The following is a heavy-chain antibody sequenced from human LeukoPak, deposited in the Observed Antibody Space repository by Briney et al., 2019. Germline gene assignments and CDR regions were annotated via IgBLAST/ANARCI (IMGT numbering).Heavy chain of an antibody. CDR1: GVTFSSYW. V-gene: IGHV3-74*01. CDR2: IDTDGSST. J-gene: IGHJ4*02. Sequence: GGSLRLSCAASGVTFSSYWMHWVRQTPEKGLVWVSRIDTDGSSTIYADSVKGRFTISRDNAKNTLFLQMNSLRAEDTAVYYCTRGYVGIDYWGQGTLVTVSS. CDR3: TRGYVGIDY. D-gene: IGHD5-12*01.